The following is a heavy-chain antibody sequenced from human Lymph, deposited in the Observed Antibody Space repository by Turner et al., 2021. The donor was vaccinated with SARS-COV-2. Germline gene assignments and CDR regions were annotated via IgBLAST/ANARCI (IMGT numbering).Heavy chain of an antibody. CDR1: GFTFSSYA. CDR3: ARDRDSSGWVDY. Sequence: QVQLVASGGGVVQPGRSVRLSCAGSGFTFSSYAMHWVRQAPGKGLEWVAVISYDGSDKYYADSVKGRFTFSRDNSKNTLYLQMNSLRAEDTGVYYCARDRDSSGWVDYWGQGTLVTVSS. V-gene: IGHV3-30*04. D-gene: IGHD3-22*01. CDR2: ISYDGSDK. J-gene: IGHJ4*02.